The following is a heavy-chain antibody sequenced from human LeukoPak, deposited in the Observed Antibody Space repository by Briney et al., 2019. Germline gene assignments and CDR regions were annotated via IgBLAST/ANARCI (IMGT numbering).Heavy chain of an antibody. V-gene: IGHV3-74*01. CDR1: GFTFSSYW. Sequence: PGGSLRLSCAASGFTFSSYWMHWVRQAPGKGLVWVSRINSDGSSTSYADSVKGRFTISRDNAKNTLYLQMNSLRAEDTAVYYCARVGVAGMYFLDYYYGMDVWGQGTTVTVSS. CDR2: INSDGSST. CDR3: ARVGVAGMYFLDYYYGMDV. J-gene: IGHJ6*02. D-gene: IGHD3-3*01.